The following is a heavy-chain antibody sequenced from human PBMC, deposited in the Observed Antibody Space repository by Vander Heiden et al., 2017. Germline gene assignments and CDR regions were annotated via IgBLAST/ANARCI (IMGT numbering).Heavy chain of an antibody. J-gene: IGHJ6*02. V-gene: IGHV1-8*01. D-gene: IGHD3-10*01. CDR3: ARGKGRGANYYYYGMDV. CDR2: MNPNSGNT. CDR1: GYTFTRYD. Sequence: QVQLVQSGAEVKKPGASVKVSCKASGYTFTRYDINWVRQATGQGLEWMGWMNPNSGNTGYAQKFQGRVTMTRNTSISTAYMELSSLRSEDTAVYYCARGKGRGANYYYYGMDVWGQGTTVTVSS.